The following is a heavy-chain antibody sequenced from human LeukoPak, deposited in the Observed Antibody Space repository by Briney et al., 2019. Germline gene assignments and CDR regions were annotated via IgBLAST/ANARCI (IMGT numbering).Heavy chain of an antibody. J-gene: IGHJ5*02. CDR3: ARGSYDSSGTKDWFDP. D-gene: IGHD3-22*01. CDR1: GGSFSGYY. Sequence: SETLSLTCAVYGGSFSGYYWSWIRQPPGKGLEWIGEINHSGSTNYNPSLKSRVTISVDTSKNQFSLKLSSVTAADTAVYYCARGSYDSSGTKDWFDPWGQGTLVTVSS. V-gene: IGHV4-34*01. CDR2: INHSGST.